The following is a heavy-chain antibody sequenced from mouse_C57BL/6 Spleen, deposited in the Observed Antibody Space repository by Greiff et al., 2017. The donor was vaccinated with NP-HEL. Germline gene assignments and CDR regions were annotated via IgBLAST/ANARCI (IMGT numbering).Heavy chain of an antibody. CDR1: GFTFSSYA. J-gene: IGHJ4*01. D-gene: IGHD1-1*01. CDR3: ARGGYYGSGAMDY. CDR2: ISDGGSYT. V-gene: IGHV5-4*03. Sequence: EVKVVESGGGLVKPGGSLKLSCAASGFTFSSYAMSWVRQTPEKRLEWVATISDGGSYTYYPDNVKGRFTISRDNAKNNLYLQMSHLKSEDTAMDYCARGGYYGSGAMDYWGQGTSVTVSS.